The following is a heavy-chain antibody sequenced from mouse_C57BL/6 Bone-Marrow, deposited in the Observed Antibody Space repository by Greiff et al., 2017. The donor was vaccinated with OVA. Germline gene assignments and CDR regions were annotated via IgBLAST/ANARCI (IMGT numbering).Heavy chain of an antibody. Sequence: EVMLVESGGGLVKPGGSLKLSCAASGFTFSSYAMSWVRQTPEKRLEWVATISDGGSYTYYPDNVKGRFTISRDNAKNNLYLQMSHLKSEDTAMYYCARDDYFYYYAMDYWGQGTSVTVSS. CDR3: ARDDYFYYYAMDY. CDR1: GFTFSSYA. D-gene: IGHD2-4*01. J-gene: IGHJ4*01. CDR2: ISDGGSYT. V-gene: IGHV5-4*01.